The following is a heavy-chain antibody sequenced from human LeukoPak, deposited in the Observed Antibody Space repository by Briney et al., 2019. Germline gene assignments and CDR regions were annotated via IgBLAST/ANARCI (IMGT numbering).Heavy chain of an antibody. J-gene: IGHJ6*02. D-gene: IGHD6-13*01. CDR1: GDSVSSNSAA. CDR3: ARERGWNASHSSSFPYYGMDV. CDR2: TYYRSEWYN. Sequence: PSQTLSLTCAISGDSVSSNSAAWNWIRQSPSRGLEWLGRTYYRSEWYNDYAASVKSRITVNPDTSKNQFSLQLNSVTPEDTAVYYCARERGWNASHSSSFPYYGMDVWGQGTTVTVSS. V-gene: IGHV6-1*01.